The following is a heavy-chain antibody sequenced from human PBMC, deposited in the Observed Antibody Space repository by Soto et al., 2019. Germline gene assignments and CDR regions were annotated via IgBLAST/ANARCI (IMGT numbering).Heavy chain of an antibody. Sequence: GESLKISCKGSGYSFTSYWIGWVRQMPGKGLEWMGIIYPGDSDTRYSPSFQGQVTMTRNTSISTAYMELSSLRSEDTAVYYCARRSGAHGFDYWGQGTLVTVSS. CDR3: ARRSGAHGFDY. D-gene: IGHD3-3*01. J-gene: IGHJ4*02. V-gene: IGHV5-51*01. CDR1: GYSFTSYW. CDR2: IYPGDSDT.